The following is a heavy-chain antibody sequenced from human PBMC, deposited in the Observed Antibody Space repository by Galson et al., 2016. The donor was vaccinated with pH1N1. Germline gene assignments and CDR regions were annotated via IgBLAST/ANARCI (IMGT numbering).Heavy chain of an antibody. J-gene: IGHJ4*02. CDR2: IYYSGST. V-gene: IGHV4-39*07. Sequence: LSLTCTVSGASISSRSYYWAWIRQPPGKGLEWIGSIYYSGSTYYNPSLKSRVTISEDTSRNQFSLTLSSVTAADTAMYYCAKVSNSGDFWSGYYIDDWGQGTVVTVSS. CDR1: GASISSRSYY. CDR3: AKVSNSGDFWSGYYIDD. D-gene: IGHD3-3*01.